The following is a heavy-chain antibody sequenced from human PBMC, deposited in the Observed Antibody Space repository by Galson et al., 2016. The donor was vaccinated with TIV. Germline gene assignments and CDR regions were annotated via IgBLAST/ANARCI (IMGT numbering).Heavy chain of an antibody. CDR1: GFSLSDYA. J-gene: IGHJ6*02. CDR3: ARGPTTRRGYYGLDI. D-gene: IGHD1-26*01. Sequence: SLRLSCAASGFSLSDYAVAWVRQAPGKGLEWVSDISGRGGTTHYADSVKGRFTISRDNAKNTLYLHTSSLRAEDTALYYCARGPTTRRGYYGLDIWGQGTTVTVSS. CDR2: ISGRGGTT. V-gene: IGHV3-23*01.